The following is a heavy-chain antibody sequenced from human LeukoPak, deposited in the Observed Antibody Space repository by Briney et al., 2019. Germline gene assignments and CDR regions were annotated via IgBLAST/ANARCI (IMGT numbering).Heavy chain of an antibody. CDR3: ARGSPPRRNYDSRGYYSYYFDY. V-gene: IGHV1-18*01. J-gene: IGHJ4*02. D-gene: IGHD3-22*01. CDR2: ISAYNGNT. Sequence: ASVKVSCKASGYTFTSYGISWVRQAPGQGLEWMGWISAYNGNTNYAQKLQGRVTMTTDISTSTAYMELRSLRSDDTAVYYCARGSPPRRNYDSRGYYSYYFDYWGQGTLVTVSS. CDR1: GYTFTSYG.